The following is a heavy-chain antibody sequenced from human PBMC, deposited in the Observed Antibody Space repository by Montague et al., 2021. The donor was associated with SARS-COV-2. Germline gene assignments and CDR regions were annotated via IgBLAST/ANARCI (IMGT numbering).Heavy chain of an antibody. CDR3: ARGGSSVWGVTVSAELDY. CDR1: GGSFNGYY. D-gene: IGHD3-10*01. Sequence: SETLSLTCAVYGGSFNGYYCSWIRQPPEKGLELIGEINQSGRTNNNPSLTRRVLISVYTSKKQFSLTLSSVTAADTAVYYCARGGSSVWGVTVSAELDYWGQGILVIVSS. CDR2: INQSGRT. J-gene: IGHJ4*02. V-gene: IGHV4-34*01.